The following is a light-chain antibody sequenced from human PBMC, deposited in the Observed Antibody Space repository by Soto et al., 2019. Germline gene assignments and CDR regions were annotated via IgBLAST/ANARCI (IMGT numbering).Light chain of an antibody. J-gene: IGKJ2*01. CDR3: QQSNSYPYT. CDR2: KAS. V-gene: IGKV1-5*03. CDR1: QSISTW. Sequence: DIQMTQSPSTLPASVGDRVTITCRANQSISTWLAWYQQKPGKAPNLLIYKASRLETGVPSRFSGSGSGTEFTLTIRSLQPDDFATYYCQQSNSYPYTFGQGTKVDIK.